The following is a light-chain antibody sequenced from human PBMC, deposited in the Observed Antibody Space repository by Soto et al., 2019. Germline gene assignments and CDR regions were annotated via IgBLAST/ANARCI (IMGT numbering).Light chain of an antibody. J-gene: IGKJ4*01. CDR2: EAS. V-gene: IGKV3-20*01. Sequence: EFVLTQSPGTLSLSPGERATLSCRASQTVRNNYLAWYQQKPGQAPKLLIYEASSRATGIPDRFSGGGSGTDFILTISRLEPEDFAVYYCQQFRSDPLTFGEGTKVDIK. CDR1: QTVRNNY. CDR3: QQFRSDPLT.